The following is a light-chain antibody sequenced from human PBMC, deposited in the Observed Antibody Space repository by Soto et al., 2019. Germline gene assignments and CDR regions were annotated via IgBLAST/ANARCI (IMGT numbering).Light chain of an antibody. J-gene: IGKJ1*01. CDR2: GAS. V-gene: IGKV3-15*01. Sequence: EIVLTQSPASLSLSPGERATLSCRASQSVSRYLAWYQQKYGQAPRLLIYGASTRATGIPARFSGSGSGTDFTLTISSLQSEDFAVYYCQQYNNWPWTFGQGTKVDIK. CDR3: QQYNNWPWT. CDR1: QSVSRY.